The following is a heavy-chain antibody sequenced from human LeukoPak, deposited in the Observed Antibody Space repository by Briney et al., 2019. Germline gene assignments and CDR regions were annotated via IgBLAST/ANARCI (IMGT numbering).Heavy chain of an antibody. V-gene: IGHV3-23*01. J-gene: IGHJ4*02. CDR1: GFTFSSYG. CDR3: AKGAYYYGSGKLYYFDY. CDR2: ISGSGGST. D-gene: IGHD3-10*01. Sequence: PGGSLRLSCAASGFTFSSYGMSWVRQAPGKGLEWVSAISGSGGSTYYADSVKGRFTISRDNSKNTLYMQMNSLRAKDTAVYYCAKGAYYYGSGKLYYFDYWGQGTLVTVSS.